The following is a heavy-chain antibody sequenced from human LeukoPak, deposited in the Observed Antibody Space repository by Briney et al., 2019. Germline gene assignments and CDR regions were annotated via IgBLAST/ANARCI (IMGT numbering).Heavy chain of an antibody. J-gene: IGHJ4*02. D-gene: IGHD6-13*01. CDR2: IYYSGST. V-gene: IGHV4-61*01. CDR3: ARGTPAGYSSRRPFDY. Sequence: SETLSLTCTVSGGSVSSGSYYWSWIRQPPGKGLEWIGYIYYSGSTNYNPSLKSRVTISVDTSKNQFSLKLSSVTAADTAVYYCARGTPAGYSSRRPFDYWGQGTLVTVSS. CDR1: GGSVSSGSYY.